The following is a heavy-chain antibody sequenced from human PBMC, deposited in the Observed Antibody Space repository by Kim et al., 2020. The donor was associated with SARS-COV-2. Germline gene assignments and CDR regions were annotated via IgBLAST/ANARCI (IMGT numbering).Heavy chain of an antibody. D-gene: IGHD3-10*01. V-gene: IGHV1-24*01. CDR1: GYTLTELS. Sequence: ASVKVSGKVSGYTLTELSMHWVRQAPGKGLEWMGGFDPEDGETIYAQKFQGRVTMTEDTSTDTAYMELSSLRSEDTAVYYCATAQGGPMVRGVINIYYFDYWGHGTLVTVSS. CDR2: FDPEDGET. J-gene: IGHJ4*01. CDR3: ATAQGGPMVRGVINIYYFDY.